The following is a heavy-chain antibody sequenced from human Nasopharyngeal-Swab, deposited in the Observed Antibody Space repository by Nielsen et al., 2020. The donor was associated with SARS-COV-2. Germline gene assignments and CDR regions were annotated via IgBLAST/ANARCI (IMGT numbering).Heavy chain of an antibody. V-gene: IGHV3-74*01. J-gene: IGHJ4*02. CDR1: GLTFSNYW. D-gene: IGHD7-27*01. CDR3: ARDFDKTGD. CDR2: INSDGSRT. Sequence: GGSRRRSCAVSGLTFSNYWIHWVRQAPGKGLVGVSRINSDGSRTGYADSVKGRFTISRDNAKNTVYLQMNSLRAEDTAVYYCARDFDKTGDWGQGTLVTVSS.